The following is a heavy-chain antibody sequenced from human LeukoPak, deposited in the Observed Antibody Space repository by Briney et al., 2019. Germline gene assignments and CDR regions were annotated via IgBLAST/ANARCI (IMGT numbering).Heavy chain of an antibody. D-gene: IGHD1-1*01. Sequence: GGSLRLSCAASGFTVSSNYMSWVRQAPGKGLEWVSVISGSGGNTYYADSVKGRFTISRDNSKNTLYLQMNSLRAEDTAVYYCANARVGQVRDPIDYWGQGTLVTVSS. CDR1: GFTVSSNY. CDR2: ISGSGGNT. J-gene: IGHJ4*02. CDR3: ANARVGQVRDPIDY. V-gene: IGHV3-23*01.